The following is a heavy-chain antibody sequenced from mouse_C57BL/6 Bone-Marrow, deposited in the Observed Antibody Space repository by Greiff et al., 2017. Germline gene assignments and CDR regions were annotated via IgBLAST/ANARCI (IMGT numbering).Heavy chain of an antibody. CDR1: GFTFSSYA. CDR2: ISDGGSYT. Sequence: EVKVEESGGGLVKPGGSLKLSCAASGFTFSSYAMSWVRQTPEKRLEWVATISDGGSYTYYPDNVKGRFTISRDNAKNNLYLQMSHLKSEDTAMYYCARGRGYSSFAYWGQGTLVTVSA. D-gene: IGHD3-1*01. CDR3: ARGRGYSSFAY. V-gene: IGHV5-4*03. J-gene: IGHJ3*01.